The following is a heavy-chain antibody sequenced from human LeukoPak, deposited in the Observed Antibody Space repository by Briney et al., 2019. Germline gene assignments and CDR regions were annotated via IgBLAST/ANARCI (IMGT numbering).Heavy chain of an antibody. CDR1: SASITSSPYF. J-gene: IGHJ4*02. CDR3: AANSADYNTLGSSYKV. Sequence: SETLSLTCTVSSASITSSPYFWGWIRQSPGKGLEWIGSISYSGTTYYNPSLKSRVTISVDTSKNQFSLKLDSVTAADTAVFYCAANSADYNTLGSSYKVWGQGTLVTVSS. CDR2: ISYSGTT. V-gene: IGHV4-39*01. D-gene: IGHD3-10*01.